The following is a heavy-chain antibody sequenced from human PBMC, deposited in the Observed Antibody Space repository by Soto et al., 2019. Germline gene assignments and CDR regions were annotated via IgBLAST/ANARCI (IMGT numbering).Heavy chain of an antibody. Sequence: SETLSLTCAVSGASIGSGGWWSWVRQPPGKGLEWIAEIFHDGNTNYSPSLKGRVTISVDKSQNQFSLNVYSVTAADTAVYYCARHEGWTGPDQWGQGTLVTVSS. D-gene: IGHD2-8*02. CDR2: IFHDGNT. CDR3: ARHEGWTGPDQ. CDR1: GASIGSGGW. J-gene: IGHJ5*02. V-gene: IGHV4-4*02.